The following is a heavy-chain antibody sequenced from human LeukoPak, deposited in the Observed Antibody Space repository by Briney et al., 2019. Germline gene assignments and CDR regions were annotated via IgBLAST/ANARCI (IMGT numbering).Heavy chain of an antibody. CDR2: IYYSGST. J-gene: IGHJ4*02. V-gene: IGHV4-39*01. D-gene: IGHD6-6*01. CDR1: GGSIGSSYYY. CDR3: ARHRIAARGSFDY. Sequence: SETLSLTCTVSGGSIGSSYYYWGWIRQPPGRGLEWIGSIYYSGSTYYNPSLKSRVTISEDTSKNQFSLKLNSVTAADTAVYYCARHRIAARGSFDYWGQGTLVTVSS.